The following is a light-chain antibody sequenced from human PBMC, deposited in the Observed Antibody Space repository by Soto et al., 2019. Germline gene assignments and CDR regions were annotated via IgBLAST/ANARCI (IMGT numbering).Light chain of an antibody. V-gene: IGKV1-12*01. CDR1: RDINRW. CDR2: TAS. Sequence: DIQMTQSPSSVSASVGDRVTITCRASRDINRWLAWYQQKPGQAPKLLIYTASSLQSGVPTRFSGSGSGTDFTLTSTSLQPEDFATYYCQQATSFPYTLGQGTKLEIK. CDR3: QQATSFPYT. J-gene: IGKJ2*01.